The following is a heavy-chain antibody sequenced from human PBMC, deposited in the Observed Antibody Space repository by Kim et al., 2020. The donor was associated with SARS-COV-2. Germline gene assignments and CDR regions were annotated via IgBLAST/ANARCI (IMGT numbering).Heavy chain of an antibody. J-gene: IGHJ3*02. CDR2: INPNGGSR. CDR3: ARDKATTSFYESSGYLPAFDI. D-gene: IGHD3-22*01. CDR1: GYTFSSYY. V-gene: IGHV1-46*01. Sequence: ASVKVSCKASGYTFSSYYMHWVRQAAGQGLEWMGIINPNGGSRVYAQKFQGRVTLTRDTSTSAVYMELSSLRSEDTAVYYCARDKATTSFYESSGYLPAFDIWGQGTMVTVSS.